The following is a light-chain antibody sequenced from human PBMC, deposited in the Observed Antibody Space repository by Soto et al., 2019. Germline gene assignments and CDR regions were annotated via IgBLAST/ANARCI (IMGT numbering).Light chain of an antibody. CDR3: SSYTSSTTLI. CDR1: SSDVGGYNY. J-gene: IGLJ2*01. CDR2: NVN. V-gene: IGLV2-14*01. Sequence: QSVLTQPASVSGSPGQSITISCTGTSSDVGGYNYVSWYQQHPGKAPKLVIYNVNYRPSGVSNRFSGSKSGNTASLTISGLQAEDEGDYYCSSYTSSTTLIFGGGTKLTVL.